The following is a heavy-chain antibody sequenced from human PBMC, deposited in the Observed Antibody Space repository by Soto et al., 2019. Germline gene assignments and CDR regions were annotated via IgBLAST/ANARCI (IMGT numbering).Heavy chain of an antibody. D-gene: IGHD5-12*01. V-gene: IGHV4-31*03. Sequence: QVQLQESGPGLVKPSQTLSLTCTVSGGSISSGGYYWSWIRQHPGKGLEWIGYIYYSGSTYYNPSLKSRVTISVETSKNQFSLKLSSVTAADTAVYYCARDSMKRYSGYARWGQGTLVTVSS. CDR3: ARDSMKRYSGYAR. CDR2: IYYSGST. J-gene: IGHJ4*02. CDR1: GGSISSGGYY.